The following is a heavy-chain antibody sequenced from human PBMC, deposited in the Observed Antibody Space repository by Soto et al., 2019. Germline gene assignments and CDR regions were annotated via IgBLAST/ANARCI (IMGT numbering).Heavy chain of an antibody. CDR2: ISDSATTT. D-gene: IGHD3-22*01. CDR1: GFTFSDYY. Sequence: GGSLRLSCAASGFTFSDYYMTWIRQAPGKGLEWVSHISDSATTTHYADSVKGRFTISRDNAKKSLYLQVNSLRAEDTAVYFCARDTAFVASGLFDPWGQGTLVTVSS. CDR3: ARDTAFVASGLFDP. V-gene: IGHV3-11*01. J-gene: IGHJ5*02.